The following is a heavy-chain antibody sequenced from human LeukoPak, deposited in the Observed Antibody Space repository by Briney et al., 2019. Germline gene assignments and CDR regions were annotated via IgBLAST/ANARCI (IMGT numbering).Heavy chain of an antibody. J-gene: IGHJ4*02. CDR3: ASQDTYGSTWYDFDY. Sequence: GGSLRLSCAASGFTFSSNAMTWVRQAPGKGLEWVSSISGSGGYIYYADSVKGRFTISRDNSKNTLYLQMNSLRVEDTAVYYCASQDTYGSTWYDFDYWGQGTLVTVSS. CDR2: ISGSGGYI. D-gene: IGHD6-13*01. CDR1: GFTFSSNA. V-gene: IGHV3-23*01.